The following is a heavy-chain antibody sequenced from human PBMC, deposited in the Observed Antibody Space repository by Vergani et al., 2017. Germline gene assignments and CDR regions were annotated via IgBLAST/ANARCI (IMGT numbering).Heavy chain of an antibody. J-gene: IGHJ6*02. D-gene: IGHD5-18*01. CDR1: GYSFTSYW. CDR2: IHPGDSDT. CDR3: ARRTRGYSYGTGGMDV. V-gene: IGHV5-51*01. Sequence: EVQLVQSGAEVKKPGESLKISCKGSGYSFTSYWIGWVRQMPGKGLEWMGIIHPGDSDTRYSPSFQGQVTISADKSISTAYLQWSSLKASDTAMYYFARRTRGYSYGTGGMDVWGQGTTVTVSS.